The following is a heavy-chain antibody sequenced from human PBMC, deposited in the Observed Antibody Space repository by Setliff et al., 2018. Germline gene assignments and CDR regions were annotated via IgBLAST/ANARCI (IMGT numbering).Heavy chain of an antibody. J-gene: IGHJ4*02. Sequence: PSETLSLTCTVSGGSISSYYWSWIRQPPGKGLEWIAYIYYSGTTNYNPSLKSRVTISLDTSKNQFSLKLSSVTAADTAVYYCATSGFCSAGSCYSFDDWGQGALVTSPQ. CDR1: GGSISSYY. CDR2: IYYSGTT. CDR3: ATSGFCSAGSCYSFDD. V-gene: IGHV4-59*03. D-gene: IGHD2-15*01.